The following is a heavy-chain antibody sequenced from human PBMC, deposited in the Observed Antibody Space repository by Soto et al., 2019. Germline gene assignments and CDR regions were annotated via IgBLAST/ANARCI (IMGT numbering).Heavy chain of an antibody. Sequence: SETLSLTCTVSGGSISSYYWSWIRQPPGKGLEWIGYIYYSGSTNYNPSLKSRVTISVDTSKNQYSLKLSSVTAADTAVYYCARYRGGYSYGYPTGYYYYGMDVWGQGTTVTVSS. CDR1: GGSISSYY. V-gene: IGHV4-59*01. D-gene: IGHD5-18*01. CDR2: IYYSGST. J-gene: IGHJ6*02. CDR3: ARYRGGYSYGYPTGYYYYGMDV.